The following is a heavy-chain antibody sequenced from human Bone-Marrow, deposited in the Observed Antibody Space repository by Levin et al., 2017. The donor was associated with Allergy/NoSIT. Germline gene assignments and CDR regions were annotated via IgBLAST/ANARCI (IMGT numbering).Heavy chain of an antibody. CDR1: GVTVSSDY. CDR3: AKGAGYDGMDV. J-gene: IGHJ6*02. CDR2: TYSNGPT. V-gene: IGHV3-53*01. Sequence: PGGSLRLSCAASGVTVSSDYMSWVRQAPGKGLEWVSLTYSNGPTYYADSVKGRFTISRDNSKNTLFLQMNSLRVEETAVYYCAKGAGYDGMDVWGQGTTVTVSS.